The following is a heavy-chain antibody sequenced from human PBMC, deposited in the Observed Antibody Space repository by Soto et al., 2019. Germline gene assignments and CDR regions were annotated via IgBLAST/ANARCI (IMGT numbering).Heavy chain of an antibody. J-gene: IGHJ4*02. Sequence: LRLSCAASGFTLSSYGMSWVRQAPGKGLEWVSAISPNGQGIYYADSVRGRFTISRDTFKNTVSLHMDSLRAEDTAVYYCAKDRNYPRDCFHYWGQGTLVTVSS. D-gene: IGHD1-7*01. CDR3: AKDRNYPRDCFHY. V-gene: IGHV3-23*01. CDR2: ISPNGQGI. CDR1: GFTLSSYG.